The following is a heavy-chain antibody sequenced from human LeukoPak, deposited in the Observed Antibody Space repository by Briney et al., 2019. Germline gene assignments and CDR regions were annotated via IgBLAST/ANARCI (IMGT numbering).Heavy chain of an antibody. CDR3: ARETLPTYYYGSGSPFDP. D-gene: IGHD3-10*01. CDR1: GGSISSSY. J-gene: IGHJ5*02. Sequence: SETLSLTCSVSGGSISSSYWSWIRQPAGKGLEWIGRIYTSGSTNYNPSLKSRVTMSVDTSKNQYSLKLSSVTAADTAVYYCARETLPTYYYGSGSPFDPWGQRTLVTVSS. CDR2: IYTSGST. V-gene: IGHV4-4*07.